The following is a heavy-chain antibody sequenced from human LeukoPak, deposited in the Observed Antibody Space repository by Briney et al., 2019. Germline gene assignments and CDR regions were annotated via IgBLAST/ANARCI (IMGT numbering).Heavy chain of an antibody. Sequence: ASVKVSCKASGYPFSSHFLNWVRQAPGQGLEWMGNIDTTTGNPRYAQDFTGRFVFSLDTSVSTAYLQITSLKADDTAAYYCVRGTPTPGMDYWGQGTQVTVSS. D-gene: IGHD3-10*01. J-gene: IGHJ4*02. CDR3: VRGTPTPGMDY. CDR2: IDTTTGNP. CDR1: GYPFSSHF. V-gene: IGHV7-4-1*02.